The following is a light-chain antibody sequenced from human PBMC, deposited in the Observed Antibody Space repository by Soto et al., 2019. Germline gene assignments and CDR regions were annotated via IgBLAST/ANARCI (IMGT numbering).Light chain of an antibody. J-gene: IGKJ2*01. Sequence: EIVLTQSPGTLSLSAGERATLPCMASQSVSSSYLAWYQQKPGQAPRLLIYGASTRATGLPDRFRGSGSGADFTLTISRLEPEDFAVYYCQQYGSSPYTFGQGSKLEIK. CDR3: QQYGSSPYT. CDR1: QSVSSSY. V-gene: IGKV3-20*01. CDR2: GAS.